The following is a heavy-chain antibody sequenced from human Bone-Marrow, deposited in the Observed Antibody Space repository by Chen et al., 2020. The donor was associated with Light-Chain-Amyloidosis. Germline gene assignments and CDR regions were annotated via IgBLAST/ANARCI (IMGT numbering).Heavy chain of an antibody. CDR2: IRSKANNYAT. Sequence: EVQLVESGGGLVQPGGSLKLSCAASGFTFSGSAMHWVRQASGKGLEWVGRIRSKANNYATAYAASVKGRFTISRDDSKNTAYLQMNSLKTEDTAVYYCTRRREGYNEGLGYWGQGTLVTVSS. D-gene: IGHD5-12*01. CDR1: GFTFSGSA. J-gene: IGHJ4*02. CDR3: TRRREGYNEGLGY. V-gene: IGHV3-73*01.